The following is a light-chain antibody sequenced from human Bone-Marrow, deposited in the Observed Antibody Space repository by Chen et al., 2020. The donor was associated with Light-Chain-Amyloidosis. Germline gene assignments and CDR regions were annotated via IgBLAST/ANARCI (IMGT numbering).Light chain of an antibody. CDR3: QSADSSGTYEVI. CDR1: GLPTKY. CDR2: RDT. J-gene: IGLJ2*01. V-gene: IGLV3-25*03. Sequence: SSELTPPPSVSVSPGQTARIPCAGDGLPTKYAYWYQQKPGQAPVLVIHRDTERPSGISERFSGSSSRTTATLTISGVQAEDEADYHCQSADSSGTYEVIFGGGTKLTVL.